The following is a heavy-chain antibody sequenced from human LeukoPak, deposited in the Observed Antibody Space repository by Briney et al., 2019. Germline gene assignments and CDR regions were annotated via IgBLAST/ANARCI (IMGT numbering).Heavy chain of an antibody. Sequence: SETLSLTCTVSGGSISSYYWSWIRQPPGKGLEWIGRIDTSGNTNYKPSLKSRVTMSVDTSKNQFSLKLSSVTAADTAVYYCARGRPTVTTGDYFDYWGQGTLVTVSS. V-gene: IGHV4-4*07. CDR3: ARGRPTVTTGDYFDY. CDR1: GGSISSYY. CDR2: IDTSGNT. J-gene: IGHJ4*02. D-gene: IGHD4-17*01.